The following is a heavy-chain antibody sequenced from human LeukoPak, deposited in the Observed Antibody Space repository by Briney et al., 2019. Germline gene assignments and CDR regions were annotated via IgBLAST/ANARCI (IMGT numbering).Heavy chain of an antibody. CDR2: TSYDGSNK. V-gene: IGHV3-30*03. J-gene: IGHJ3*02. CDR1: GFTFSSYG. CDR3: ARDSVTWYAFDI. D-gene: IGHD2-21*02. Sequence: GGSLRLSCAAPGFTFSSYGMHWVRQAPGKGLEWVAVTSYDGSNKYYADSVKGRFTISRDNSKNTLYLQINSLRVEDTAVYYCARDSVTWYAFDIWGQGTMVTVSS.